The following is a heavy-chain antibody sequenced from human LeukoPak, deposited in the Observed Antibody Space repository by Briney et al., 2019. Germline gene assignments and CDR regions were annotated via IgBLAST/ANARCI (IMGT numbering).Heavy chain of an antibody. CDR3: ARIVPYGYGYADS. CDR1: GGFINNYY. D-gene: IGHD5-18*01. V-gene: IGHV4-59*01. Sequence: SETLSLTCTVSGGFINNYYWSWIRQPPGKGLEWIGYIYYSGSTNYNPSLKSRVSISVDTSKNQFSLKLSSVTAADTAVYYCARIVPYGYGYADSWGQGTLVTVSS. CDR2: IYYSGST. J-gene: IGHJ4*02.